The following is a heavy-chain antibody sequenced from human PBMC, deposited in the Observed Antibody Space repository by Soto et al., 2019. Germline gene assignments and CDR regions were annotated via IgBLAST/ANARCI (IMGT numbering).Heavy chain of an antibody. Sequence: ASVKVSCKASGYTLSSYYMHWVRQAPGQGLEWMGIINPSTGSGNYAQKFQGRVTTTRDTSTSTMYMELSSLGSEDTAVYYCARGRYYYNIRDTVLIDYWGQ. D-gene: IGHD3-10*01. V-gene: IGHV1-46*03. CDR2: INPSTGSG. CDR3: ARGRYYYNIRDTVLIDY. J-gene: IGHJ4*02. CDR1: GYTLSSYY.